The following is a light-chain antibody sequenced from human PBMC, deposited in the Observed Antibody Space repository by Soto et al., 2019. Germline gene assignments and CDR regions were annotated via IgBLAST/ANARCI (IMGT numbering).Light chain of an antibody. V-gene: IGKV1-5*03. CDR2: KAS. CDR3: QQYNSYPYT. Sequence: DIQMTQSPSTLSASVGYRITITWRASQSISSWLAWYQQKPGKAPKLLIYKASSLESGVPSRFSGSGSGTEFTLTISSLQPDELATYDCQQYNSYPYTFGQGTRVEIK. CDR1: QSISSW. J-gene: IGKJ5*01.